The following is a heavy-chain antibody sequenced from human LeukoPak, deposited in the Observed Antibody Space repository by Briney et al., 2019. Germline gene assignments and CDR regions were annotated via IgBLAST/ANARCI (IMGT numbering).Heavy chain of an antibody. CDR2: ISYDGSNK. Sequence: GGSLRLSCAASGFTFSSYGMHWVRQAPGKGLEGVAVISYDGSNKYYADSVKGRFTISRDNSKNTLYLQMNSLRAEDTAVYYCAKIFSSPVLANDYWGQGTLVTVSS. CDR3: AKIFSSPVLANDY. V-gene: IGHV3-30*18. CDR1: GFTFSSYG. D-gene: IGHD2-2*01. J-gene: IGHJ4*02.